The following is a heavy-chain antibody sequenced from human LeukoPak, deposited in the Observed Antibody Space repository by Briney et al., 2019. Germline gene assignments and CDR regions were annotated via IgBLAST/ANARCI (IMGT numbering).Heavy chain of an antibody. CDR2: IYTSGST. CDR1: GGSISSGPYY. J-gene: IGHJ6*03. Sequence: SETLSLTCTVSGGSISSGPYYWSWIRQPAGKGLEWIGRIYTSGSTNYNPSLKSRVTISVDTSKSQFSLKLSSVTAADTAVYYCARANPENTHWGYYYMDVWGKGTTVTVSS. CDR3: ARANPENTHWGYYYMDV. D-gene: IGHD7-27*01. V-gene: IGHV4-61*02.